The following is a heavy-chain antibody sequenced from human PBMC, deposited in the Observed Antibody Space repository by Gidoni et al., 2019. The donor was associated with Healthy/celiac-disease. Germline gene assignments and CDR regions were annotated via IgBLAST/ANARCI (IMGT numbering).Heavy chain of an antibody. D-gene: IGHD3-16*02. CDR1: GGSFSGYY. CDR2: INHSGST. Sequence: QVQLQQWGAGLLRPSETLSLTCAAYGGSFSGYYWSWIRQPPGKGLEWIGEINHSGSTNYNPSLKSRVTISVDTSKNQFSLKLSSVTAADTAVYYCASSDYVWGSYRYTSWPNLGQGTLVTVSS. J-gene: IGHJ4*02. V-gene: IGHV4-34*01. CDR3: ASSDYVWGSYRYTSWPN.